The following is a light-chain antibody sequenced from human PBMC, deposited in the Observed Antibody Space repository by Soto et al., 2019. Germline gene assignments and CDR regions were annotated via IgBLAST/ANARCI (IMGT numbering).Light chain of an antibody. V-gene: IGKV2-28*01. CDR3: MQALQTPPT. Sequence: DMVMTQSPLSLPVTPGEPASTSCRSSQSLRHSNGYNNLGCYLQKPGQSPQLLTYFGSNRASGVPDRFSGSGLGTDFTLKISRVEAEDVGFYYCMQALQTPPTFGGGTKVEIK. CDR1: QSLRHSNGYNN. J-gene: IGKJ4*01. CDR2: FGS.